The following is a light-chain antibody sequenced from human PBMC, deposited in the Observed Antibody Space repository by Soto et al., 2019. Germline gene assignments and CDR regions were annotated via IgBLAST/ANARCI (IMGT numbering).Light chain of an antibody. V-gene: IGKV1-12*01. CDR2: AAS. J-gene: IGKJ4*01. Sequence: IQRTQSSCSLSASVGGRVTSTCRASQSISNYLNWYQQKPGKAPKLLIYAASSLQSGVPSRFSGSGSGTDFTLTISSLQPEDFATYYCQQANSFPPTFGGGTKVDIK. CDR3: QQANSFPPT. CDR1: QSISNY.